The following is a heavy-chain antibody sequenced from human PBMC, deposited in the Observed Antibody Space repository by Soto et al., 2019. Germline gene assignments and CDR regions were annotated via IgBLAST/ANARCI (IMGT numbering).Heavy chain of an antibody. CDR3: AKDSGYALDY. CDR1: GFTFDDYA. Sequence: EVQLVESGGGLVQPGRSLRLSCAASGFTFDDYAMHWVRQASGKGLEWVSGISWNSGSIGYADSVKGRFTISRDNAKNSLYLQMNSLRAEDTALYYCAKDSGYALDYWGQGTLVTVSS. J-gene: IGHJ4*02. CDR2: ISWNSGSI. D-gene: IGHD5-12*01. V-gene: IGHV3-9*01.